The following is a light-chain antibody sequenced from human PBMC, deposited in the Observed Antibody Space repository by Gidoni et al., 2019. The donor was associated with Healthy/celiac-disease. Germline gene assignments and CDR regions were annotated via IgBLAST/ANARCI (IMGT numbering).Light chain of an antibody. CDR2: GAS. V-gene: IGKV3-20*01. CDR3: QQYGSSPET. CDR1: QSVSSSY. J-gene: IGKJ1*01. Sequence: EIVLKQSPGTLSLSQGERATLSCMASQSVSSSYLAWYKQKPGQAPSLLIYGASSRATGIPDRFSGSGSGTDFTLTISRLEPEDFAVYYCQQYGSSPETFGQGTKVEIK.